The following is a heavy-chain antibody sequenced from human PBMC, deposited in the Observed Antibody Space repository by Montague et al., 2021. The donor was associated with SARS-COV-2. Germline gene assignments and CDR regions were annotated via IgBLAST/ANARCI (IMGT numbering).Heavy chain of an antibody. CDR3: AGGILRSPVGLDY. Sequence: SLRLSCAASEFTFSDYNMNWVRHAPGKGLEWVSSITSTSRYICYADSVRGRFTISRANGKKLLYLQMNSLRAEDTAIYYCAGGILRSPVGLDYWGQGTLVTVSA. J-gene: IGHJ4*02. CDR1: EFTFSDYN. CDR2: ITSTSRYI. D-gene: IGHD1-1*01. V-gene: IGHV3-21*01.